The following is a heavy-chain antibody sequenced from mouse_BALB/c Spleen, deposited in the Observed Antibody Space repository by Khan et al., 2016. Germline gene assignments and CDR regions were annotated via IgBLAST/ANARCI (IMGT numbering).Heavy chain of an antibody. V-gene: IGHV9-3*02. D-gene: IGHD2-13*01. Sequence: QIQLVQSGPELKKPGETVKISCKASGYTFTNYGMNWVKQAPGKGLKWMGWINSNTGEPTYAEEFKGRFAFSVETSASTAYLQINNLKNEDTATYFCARTGDYPYYAMDYWGQGTSVTVSS. J-gene: IGHJ4*01. CDR3: ARTGDYPYYAMDY. CDR1: GYTFTNYG. CDR2: INSNTGEP.